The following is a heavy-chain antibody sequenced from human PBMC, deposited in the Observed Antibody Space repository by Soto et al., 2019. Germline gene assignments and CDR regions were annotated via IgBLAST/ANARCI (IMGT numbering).Heavy chain of an antibody. J-gene: IGHJ6*02. CDR1: GYSFTSYR. V-gene: IGHV5-10-1*01. Sequence: PGESLKISCKGSGYSFTSYRISWVRKMPGKGLEWMGRIDPSDSYTNYSPSFQGHVTISADKSISTAYLQWSSLKASDTAMYYCARTGGNTSWRGRGMDVWGQGTRVTVSS. CDR3: ARTGGNTSWRGRGMDV. CDR2: IDPSDSYT. D-gene: IGHD2-2*01.